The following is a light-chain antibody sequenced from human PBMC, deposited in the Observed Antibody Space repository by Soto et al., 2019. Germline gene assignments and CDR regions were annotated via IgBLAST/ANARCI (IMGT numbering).Light chain of an antibody. Sequence: DIQMTRSPSTLSASVGDRVTITCRASQTISSWLARYQQKPGKAPNLLIYAASSLQGGVPSRFSGSGSGTDFTLTISSLQPEDFATYFCQQSYITPAGFGGRTKVDI. V-gene: IGKV1-39*01. J-gene: IGKJ4*01. CDR1: QTISSW. CDR2: AAS. CDR3: QQSYITPAG.